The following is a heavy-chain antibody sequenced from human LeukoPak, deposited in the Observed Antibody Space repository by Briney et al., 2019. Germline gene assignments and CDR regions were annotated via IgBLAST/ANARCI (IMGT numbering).Heavy chain of an antibody. V-gene: IGHV3-43*01. CDR1: GLIFDDYT. CDR3: ARAGFTFSDYFGSFFDY. CDR2: ISRNGAAT. D-gene: IGHD3-10*01. J-gene: IGHJ4*02. Sequence: GGSLRLSCAASGLIFDDYTMHWVRQAPGKGLEWVSLISRNGAATKYADSVRGRFTISRDNAKNSLYLQMNSLRAEDTAVYYCARAGFTFSDYFGSFFDYWGQGTLVTVSS.